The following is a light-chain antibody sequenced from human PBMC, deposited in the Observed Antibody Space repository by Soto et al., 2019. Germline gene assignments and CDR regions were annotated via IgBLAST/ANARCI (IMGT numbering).Light chain of an antibody. J-gene: IGKJ3*01. CDR3: QQVNSFPFT. CDR2: AAS. V-gene: IGKV1-12*01. Sequence: DIQMTQSPSSVSASVGDGLTITCRASRDIGYWLAWYQQNPGKAPNLLIHAASSLQSVVPSRFSGTGSGTDFTLTISGLQPEDFATYFCQQVNSFPFTSGPGTTVNVK. CDR1: RDIGYW.